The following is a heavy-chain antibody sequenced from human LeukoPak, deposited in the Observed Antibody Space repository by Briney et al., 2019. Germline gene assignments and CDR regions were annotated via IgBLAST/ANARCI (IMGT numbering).Heavy chain of an antibody. CDR3: ARDVATTGWYTFDY. J-gene: IGHJ4*02. V-gene: IGHV6-1*01. CDR2: TYYRSKWYS. CDR1: GDSVSSINGA. D-gene: IGHD6-19*01. Sequence: SQTLSLTCAISGDSVSSINGASNWVRQSPSRGLEWLGRTYYRSKWYSDYAVPIQGRMSINPDTSKNQFTLHLFSVTPDDTAVYYCARDVATTGWYTFDYWGQGTRVTVSS.